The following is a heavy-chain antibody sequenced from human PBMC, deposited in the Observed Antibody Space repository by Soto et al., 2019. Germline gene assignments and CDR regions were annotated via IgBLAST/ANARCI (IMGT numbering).Heavy chain of an antibody. J-gene: IGHJ4*02. CDR3: AKDGITGDGFWLMDL. CDR1: GFTFSDYA. Sequence: GGSLRLSCAASGFTFSDYAMTWVRQAPGKGLESVSGIYGNGAGIQYADSVRGRFTISRDNSKNTLYLQMNSLRAEDTAEYYCAKDGITGDGFWLMDLWGQGTLDTVSS. D-gene: IGHD2-21*02. CDR2: IYGNGAGI. V-gene: IGHV3-23*01.